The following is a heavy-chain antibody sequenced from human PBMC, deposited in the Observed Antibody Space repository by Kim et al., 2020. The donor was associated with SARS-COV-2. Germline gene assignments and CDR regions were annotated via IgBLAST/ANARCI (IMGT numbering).Heavy chain of an antibody. CDR1: GYTSTNYA. Sequence: ASVKVSCKASGYTSTNYALHWVRQAPGQRLEWMGWMNAVNGNTKYSQNFLGRVTMTRDTSASTAYMELSSLRSEDTAVYYCAIDPTPYSSGWNWYFDLWGRGTLVTVSS. D-gene: IGHD6-19*01. J-gene: IGHJ2*01. V-gene: IGHV1-3*01. CDR3: AIDPTPYSSGWNWYFDL. CDR2: MNAVNGNT.